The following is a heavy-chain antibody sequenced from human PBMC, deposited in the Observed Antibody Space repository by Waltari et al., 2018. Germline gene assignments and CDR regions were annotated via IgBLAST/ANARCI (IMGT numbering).Heavy chain of an antibody. J-gene: IGHJ3*01. D-gene: IGHD5-12*01. CDR1: AFTFSNHW. Sequence: EMQLVETGGALVRPGGSLRLPCRGSAFTFSNHWMHWVRQIPGKGPVWVARINTDETEKTYVDSVKGRFTISRDNAKNSIYLQMNSLRGEDTAIYFCARDRGYGDAFDVWGQGTMVTVS. CDR3: ARDRGYGDAFDV. CDR2: INTDETEK. V-gene: IGHV3-74*03.